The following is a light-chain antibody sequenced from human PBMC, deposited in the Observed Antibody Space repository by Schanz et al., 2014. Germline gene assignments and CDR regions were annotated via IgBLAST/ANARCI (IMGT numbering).Light chain of an antibody. J-gene: IGKJ5*01. CDR1: QSVSSSY. Sequence: EIVLTQSPGTLSLSPGERATLSCRASQSVSSSYLAWYQQKPGQAPRLLIYDASNRATGIPARFSGSGSGTDFTLTISRLEPEDFAVYYCHQYGSSPGITFGQGTRLEIK. CDR3: HQYGSSPGIT. V-gene: IGKV3-20*01. CDR2: DAS.